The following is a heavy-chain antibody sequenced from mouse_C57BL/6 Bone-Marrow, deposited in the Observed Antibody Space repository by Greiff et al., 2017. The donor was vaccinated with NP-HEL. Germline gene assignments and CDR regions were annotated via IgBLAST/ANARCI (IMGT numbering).Heavy chain of an antibody. CDR2: INHDGSST. D-gene: IGHD1-1*01. CDR3: ARYGSSYPYYAMDY. J-gene: IGHJ4*01. Sequence: EVKLVESEGGLVQPGSSMKLSCTASGFTFSDYYMAWVRQVPEKGLEWVAIINHDGSSTYYLDSLKSRFIISGDNAKNILYLQMSSLKSEDTATYYCARYGSSYPYYAMDYWGQGTSVTVSS. V-gene: IGHV5-16*01. CDR1: GFTFSDYY.